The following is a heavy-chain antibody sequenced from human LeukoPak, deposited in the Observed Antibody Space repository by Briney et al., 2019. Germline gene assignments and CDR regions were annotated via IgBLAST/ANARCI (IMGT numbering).Heavy chain of an antibody. Sequence: SETLSLTCTVSGGSISSSSYYWGWIRQPPGKGLEWIGSIYYSGSTYYNPSLKSRVTISVDTSKNRFSLKLSSVTAADTAVYYCARDARHYYYDSSGYYSAFDYWGQGTLVTVSS. CDR3: ARDARHYYYDSSGYYSAFDY. CDR2: IYYSGST. J-gene: IGHJ4*02. CDR1: GGSISSSSYY. V-gene: IGHV4-39*07. D-gene: IGHD3-22*01.